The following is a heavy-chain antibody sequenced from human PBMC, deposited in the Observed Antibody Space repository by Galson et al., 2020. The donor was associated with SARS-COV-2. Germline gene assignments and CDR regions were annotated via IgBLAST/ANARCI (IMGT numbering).Heavy chain of an antibody. D-gene: IGHD3-10*01. V-gene: IGHV4-39*07. J-gene: IGHJ5*02. CDR2: IYYSGST. CDR1: GGSISSSSYY. CDR3: AREKRGITMVQGVIIPNWFDP. Sequence: SETLSLTCTVSGGSISSSSYYWGWIRQPPGKGLEWIGSIYYSGSTYYNPSLKSRVTISVDTSKNQFSLKLSSVTAADTAVYYCAREKRGITMVQGVIIPNWFDPWGQGTLVTVSS.